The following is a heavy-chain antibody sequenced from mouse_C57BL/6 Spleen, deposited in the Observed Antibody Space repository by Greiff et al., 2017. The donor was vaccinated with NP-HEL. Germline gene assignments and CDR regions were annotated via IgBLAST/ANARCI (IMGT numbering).Heavy chain of an antibody. CDR1: GYTFTSYW. CDR2: IHPNSGST. V-gene: IGHV1-64*01. D-gene: IGHD4-1*01. CDR3: ARGKGELGDY. J-gene: IGHJ2*01. Sequence: QVQLQQPGAELVKPGASVKLSCKASGYTFTSYWMHWVKQRPGQGLEWIGMIHPNSGSTNYNEKFKGKATLTVDKSSSTAYMQLSSLTSEDSAVYYCARGKGELGDYWGQGTTLTVSS.